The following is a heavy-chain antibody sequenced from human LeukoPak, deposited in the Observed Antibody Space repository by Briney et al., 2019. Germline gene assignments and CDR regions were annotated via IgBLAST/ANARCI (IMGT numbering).Heavy chain of an antibody. J-gene: IGHJ4*02. CDR2: ISSGGSYI. V-gene: IGHV3-21*01. CDR1: GFTFSSYS. Sequence: PGGSLRLSCAASGFTFSSYSTNWVRQAPGKGLEWVSSISSGGSYIYHADSVKGRFTISRDNAKNSLYLQMNSLRAEDTAVYYCAGVYNSGWYHFDYWGQGTLVTVSS. CDR3: AGVYNSGWYHFDY. D-gene: IGHD6-19*01.